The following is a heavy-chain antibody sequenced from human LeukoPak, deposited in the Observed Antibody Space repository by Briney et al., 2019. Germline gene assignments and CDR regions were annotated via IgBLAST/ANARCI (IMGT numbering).Heavy chain of an antibody. J-gene: IGHJ4*02. CDR1: GFTFSDYY. CDR2: ISSSGSTI. D-gene: IGHD1-26*01. Sequence: GGSLRLSCAASGFTFSDYYMSWIRQAPGKGLEWVSYISSSGSTIYYADSVRGRFTISRDNAKNPLYLQMNSLRAEDTAVYYCARGRERGIVGATSPHYWGQGTLVTVSS. V-gene: IGHV3-11*01. CDR3: ARGRERGIVGATSPHY.